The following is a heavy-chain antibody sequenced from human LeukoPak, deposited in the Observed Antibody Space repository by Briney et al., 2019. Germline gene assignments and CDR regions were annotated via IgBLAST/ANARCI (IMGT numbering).Heavy chain of an antibody. CDR1: GGSISSYY. CDR2: IYYSGST. Sequence: SETLSLTCTVSGGSISSYYWGWIRQPPGKGLEWIGSIYYSGSTYYNPSLKSRVTISVDTSKNQFSLKLSSVTATDTAVYYCAIVVTDYFDYWGQGTLVTVSS. J-gene: IGHJ4*02. V-gene: IGHV4-39*07. D-gene: IGHD5-18*01. CDR3: AIVVTDYFDY.